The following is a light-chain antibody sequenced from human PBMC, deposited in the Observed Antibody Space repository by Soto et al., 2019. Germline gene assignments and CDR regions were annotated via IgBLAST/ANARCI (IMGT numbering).Light chain of an antibody. V-gene: IGLV2-14*01. CDR1: SSDIGGYNY. J-gene: IGLJ1*01. CDR2: EVT. Sequence: QSVLTQPASVSGSPGQSITISCTGGSSDIGGYNYVSWFQQHPGKVPKLMIYEVTNRPSGVSNRFSGSKSGSTASLTISGLHAEDGADYYCSSYTSSNTLVFGTGTKV. CDR3: SSYTSSNTLV.